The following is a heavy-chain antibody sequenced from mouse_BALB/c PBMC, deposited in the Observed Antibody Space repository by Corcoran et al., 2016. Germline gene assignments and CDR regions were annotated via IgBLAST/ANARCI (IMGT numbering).Heavy chain of an antibody. CDR2: INPYNDGT. Sequence: EVQLEQSGPERVKPGASGKMSYKAPGYTFSSYVKHWVKQKPGQGLEWIGYINPYNDGTKYNEKFKGKATLTSDKSSSTAYMELSSLTSEDSAVYYCARDGETTFAYWGQGTLVTVSA. V-gene: IGHV1S136*01. CDR1: GYTFSSYV. CDR3: ARDGETTFAY. J-gene: IGHJ3*01.